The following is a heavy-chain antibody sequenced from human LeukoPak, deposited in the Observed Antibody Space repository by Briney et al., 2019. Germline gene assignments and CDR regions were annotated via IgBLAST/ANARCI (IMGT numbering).Heavy chain of an antibody. CDR3: ARSPRVLRYFDWLLNGYYFDY. CDR1: GGTFSSYA. J-gene: IGHJ4*02. D-gene: IGHD3-9*01. V-gene: IGHV1-69*13. CDR2: IIPIFGTA. Sequence: SVKVSCKASGGTFSSYAISWVRQAPGQGLEWMGGIIPIFGTANYAQKFQGRVTITADESTSTAYMELSSLRSEDTAVYYCARSPRVLRYFDWLLNGYYFDYWAREPWSPSPQ.